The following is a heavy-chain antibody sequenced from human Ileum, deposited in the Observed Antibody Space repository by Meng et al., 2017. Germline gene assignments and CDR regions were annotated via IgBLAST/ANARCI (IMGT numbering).Heavy chain of an antibody. CDR1: GFTFSSHA. CDR2: ISFDGNYK. V-gene: IGHV3-30*15. CDR3: VGEVGPRDFDN. Sequence: QVQLVGFGGGVVQPGRPLGVSCAASGFTFSSHAMHWVRQAPGKGLEWVALISFDGNYKDYPDSVKGRFTISRDNSKNTLYLQMSSLRVEDTAVYYCVGEVGPRDFDNWGQGILVTVSS. J-gene: IGHJ4*02. D-gene: IGHD1-26*01.